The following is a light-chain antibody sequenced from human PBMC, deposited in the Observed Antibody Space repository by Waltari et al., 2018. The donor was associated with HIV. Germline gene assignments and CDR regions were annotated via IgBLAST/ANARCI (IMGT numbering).Light chain of an antibody. V-gene: IGLV1-44*01. J-gene: IGLJ1*01. CDR3: EAWDDTLNGFV. Sequence: WYQQLPGAAPKVLIYINSQRPSGVPDRFSGSKSGTSAALAISGLHSEDEADYYCEAWDDTLNGFVFGTGTRVTVL. CDR2: INS.